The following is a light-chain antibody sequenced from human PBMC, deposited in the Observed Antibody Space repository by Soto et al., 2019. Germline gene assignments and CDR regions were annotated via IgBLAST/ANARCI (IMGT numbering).Light chain of an antibody. J-gene: IGKJ1*01. Sequence: ESVLTLSPARMSMVLGESVTLSCRASQSVSSNLAWYQQKPGQAPRLLIYGASTRATGIPARFSGSGSGTDFTLTISRLEPEDFAVYYCQQYGGSMTFGQGTKVDIK. CDR3: QQYGGSMT. CDR1: QSVSSN. V-gene: IGKV3-20*01. CDR2: GAS.